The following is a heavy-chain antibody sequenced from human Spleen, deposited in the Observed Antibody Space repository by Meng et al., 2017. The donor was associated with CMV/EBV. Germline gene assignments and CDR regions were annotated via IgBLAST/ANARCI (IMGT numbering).Heavy chain of an antibody. J-gene: IGHJ6*02. CDR3: ARDQAAGNYYYYGMDV. V-gene: IGHV3-7*01. CDR2: IKQDGSEK. CDR1: GFTFSSYW. D-gene: IGHD6-13*01. Sequence: GGSLRLSCEASGFTFSSYWMTWVRQGPGKGLEWVANIKQDGSEKYYVDSVKGRFTISRDNARKSLYLQMNSLRAEDTAVYYCARDQAAGNYYYYGMDVWGQGTTVTVSS.